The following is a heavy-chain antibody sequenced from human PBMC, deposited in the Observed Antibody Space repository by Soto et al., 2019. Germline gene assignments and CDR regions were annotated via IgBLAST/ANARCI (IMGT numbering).Heavy chain of an antibody. Sequence: QVQLVQSGVEVKKPGSSVKVSCKAAGGSFSIYTVFWVRQAPGQGLEWMGRIIPMFDIATYAQNIQGRVTFNADKFTDTVYMEMLNLGSDDTGVYYCALGSWSGEVFDIWGQGTLVTVSS. V-gene: IGHV1-69*02. CDR2: IIPMFDIA. CDR3: ALGSWSGEVFDI. CDR1: GGSFSIYT. J-gene: IGHJ3*02. D-gene: IGHD6-13*01.